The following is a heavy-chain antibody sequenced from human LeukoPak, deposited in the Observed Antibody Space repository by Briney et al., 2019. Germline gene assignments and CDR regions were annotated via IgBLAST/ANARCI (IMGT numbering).Heavy chain of an antibody. CDR2: ISSSSSYI. Sequence: GGSLRLSCAASGFTFSSYSMNWVRQAPGKGLEWVSSISSSSSYIYYADSVKCRFTISRDNSKNTLYLQMNSLRAEDTAVYYCAKDASMVTTSIDYWGQGTLVTVSS. CDR3: AKDASMVTTSIDY. V-gene: IGHV3-21*04. D-gene: IGHD4-17*01. CDR1: GFTFSSYS. J-gene: IGHJ4*02.